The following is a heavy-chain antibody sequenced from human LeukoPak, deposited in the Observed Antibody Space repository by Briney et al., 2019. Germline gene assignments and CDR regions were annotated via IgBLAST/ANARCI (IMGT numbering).Heavy chain of an antibody. CDR3: ARVHYYGSGVSSYFDY. V-gene: IGHV4-59*01. Sequence: PSETLSLTCTVSGGSISSYYWSWIRQPPGKGLEWIGYIYYRGTTKYNPSLKSRVTISLDTSMNQFSLKLGSVTAADTAMYYCARVHYYGSGVSSYFDYWGQGTLVTVSS. J-gene: IGHJ4*02. D-gene: IGHD3-10*01. CDR2: IYYRGTT. CDR1: GGSISSYY.